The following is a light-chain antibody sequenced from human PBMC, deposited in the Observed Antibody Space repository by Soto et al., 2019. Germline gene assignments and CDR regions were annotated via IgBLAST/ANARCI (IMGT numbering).Light chain of an antibody. Sequence: EVVLTQSPATLYLSPGERATLSCRASQSVSRNLAWYQQKPGQAPRLLIYRASTRATGIPARFSGSGSGTDFSLSISRLQPEDFAVYYGQQRTDWHRTFGQGTKVEVK. V-gene: IGKV3-11*01. CDR2: RAS. CDR3: QQRTDWHRT. CDR1: QSVSRN. J-gene: IGKJ1*01.